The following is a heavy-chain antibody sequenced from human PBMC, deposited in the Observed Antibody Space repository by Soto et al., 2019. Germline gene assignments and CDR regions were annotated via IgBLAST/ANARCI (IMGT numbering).Heavy chain of an antibody. Sequence: QVQLQESGPGVVKPSQTLSLTCTVSGGSIDSGFYYWTWIRQHPGKGLQWIGYIYSRGNTSYNPSLDCLISIAADTSKNLFSLKLTSVTAADPAVYFCARALSGSYFVFEHWGQGALVSVSS. CDR3: ARALSGSYFVFEH. CDR1: GGSIDSGFYY. V-gene: IGHV4-31*01. J-gene: IGHJ4*02. D-gene: IGHD3-10*01. CDR2: IYSRGNT.